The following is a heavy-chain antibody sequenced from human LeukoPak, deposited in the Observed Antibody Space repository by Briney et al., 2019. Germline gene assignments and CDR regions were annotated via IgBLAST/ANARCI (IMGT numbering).Heavy chain of an antibody. CDR1: GDSVSSNSAA. J-gene: IGHJ1*01. D-gene: IGHD6-19*01. CDR2: TYYRSKWYN. V-gene: IGHV6-1*01. Sequence: SQTLSLTCAISGDSVSSNSAAWSWIRQSPSRGLEWLGRTYYRSKWYNDYAVSVKSRITINPDTSKNQFSLQLNSVTPEDTAVYYCTRDGCHSSGRCGYFQHWGQGTLVTVSS. CDR3: TRDGCHSSGRCGYFQH.